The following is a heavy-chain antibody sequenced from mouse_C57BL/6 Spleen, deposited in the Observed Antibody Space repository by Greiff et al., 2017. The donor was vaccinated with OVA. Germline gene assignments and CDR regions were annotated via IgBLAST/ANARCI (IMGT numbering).Heavy chain of an antibody. Sequence: VQRVESGPGLVQPSQSLSITCTVSGFSLTSYGVHWVRQSPGKGLEWLGVIWSGGSTDYNAAFISRLSISKDNSKSQVFFKMNSLQADDTAIYYCASYGQFAYWGQGTLVTVSA. CDR1: GFSLTSYG. V-gene: IGHV2-2*01. CDR3: ASYGQFAY. D-gene: IGHD1-1*02. CDR2: IWSGGST. J-gene: IGHJ3*01.